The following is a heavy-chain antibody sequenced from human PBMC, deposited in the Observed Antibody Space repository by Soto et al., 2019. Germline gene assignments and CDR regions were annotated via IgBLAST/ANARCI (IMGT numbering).Heavy chain of an antibody. CDR2: INHSGST. CDR3: ARGCFRCWYFDL. CDR1: GGSFSGYY. J-gene: IGHJ2*01. Sequence: QVQLQQWGAGLLKPSETLSLTCAVYGGSFSGYYWSWIRQPPGKGLEWIGEINHSGSTNYSPSLKSRVTISVDTSKNQFSLKLSSVTAADTAVYYCARGCFRCWYFDLWGRGTLVTVSS. V-gene: IGHV4-34*01. D-gene: IGHD2-15*01.